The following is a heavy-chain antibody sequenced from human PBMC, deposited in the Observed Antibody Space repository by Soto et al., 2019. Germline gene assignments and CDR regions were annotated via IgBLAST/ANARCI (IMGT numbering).Heavy chain of an antibody. D-gene: IGHD3-3*01. CDR3: ARDWHYDFWSGYYNYFDY. Sequence: GGSLRLSCAASGFTFSSYWMSWVRQAPGKGLEWVANIKLDGSEKYYVDSVKGRFTISRDNAKNSLYLQMNSLRAEDTAVYYCARDWHYDFWSGYYNYFDYWGQGTLVTVSS. CDR2: IKLDGSEK. CDR1: GFTFSSYW. J-gene: IGHJ4*02. V-gene: IGHV3-7*01.